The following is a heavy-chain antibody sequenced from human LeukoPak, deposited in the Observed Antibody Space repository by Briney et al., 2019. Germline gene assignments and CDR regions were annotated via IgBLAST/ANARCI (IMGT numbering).Heavy chain of an antibody. CDR1: GFTVSSNY. CDR2: IYSGGST. Sequence: GGSLRLSCAASGFTVSSNYMSWVRQAPGKGLEWVSDIYSGGSTYYADSVKGRFTISRDSSKNTLYLQMNSLRAEDTAVYYCSRVDTMVRGVIDYYFDYWGPGTLVTVSS. D-gene: IGHD3-10*01. J-gene: IGHJ4*02. V-gene: IGHV3-53*01. CDR3: SRVDTMVRGVIDYYFDY.